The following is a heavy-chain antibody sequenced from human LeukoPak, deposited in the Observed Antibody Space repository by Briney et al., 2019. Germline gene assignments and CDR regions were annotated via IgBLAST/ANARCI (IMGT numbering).Heavy chain of an antibody. V-gene: IGHV4-31*03. CDR3: ARDLGGYSGYDGGFDY. CDR1: GGSISSGGYY. D-gene: IGHD5-12*01. CDR2: IYYSGST. J-gene: IGHJ4*02. Sequence: PSETLSLTCTVSGGSISSGGYYWSWIRQHPGKGLEWIGYIYYSGSTYYNPSLKSRVTISVDTSKNQFSLKLSSVTAADTAVYYCARDLGGYSGYDGGFDYWGQGTLVTVPS.